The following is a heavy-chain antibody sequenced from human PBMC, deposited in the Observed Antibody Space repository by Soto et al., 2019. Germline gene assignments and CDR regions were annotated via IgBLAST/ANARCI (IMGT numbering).Heavy chain of an antibody. CDR3: AIGLSLDAFDI. CDR1: GFTFSTYG. D-gene: IGHD3-22*01. CDR2: ISYDGSNK. J-gene: IGHJ3*02. V-gene: IGHV3-30*03. Sequence: PGGSLRLSCAASGFTFSTYGFHWVRQAPGKGLEWVTLISYDGSNKYYADSVKGRFTISRDNSKNTLYLQMNSLRAEDTAVYYCAIGLSLDAFDIWGQGTMVTVSS.